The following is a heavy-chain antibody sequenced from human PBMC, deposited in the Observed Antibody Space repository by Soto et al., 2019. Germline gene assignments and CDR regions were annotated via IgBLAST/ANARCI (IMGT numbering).Heavy chain of an antibody. CDR2: ISSSSTI. J-gene: IGHJ3*02. CDR1: GFTFSSYS. V-gene: IGHV3-48*01. Sequence: GGSLRLSCAASGFTFSSYSMNWVRQAPGKGLEWVSYISSSSTIYYADSEKGRFTISRDNAKNSLYLQMNNLRAEDTAVYYCAREAPDIVVVVAATPYAFDIWGQGTMVTVSS. D-gene: IGHD2-15*01. CDR3: AREAPDIVVVVAATPYAFDI.